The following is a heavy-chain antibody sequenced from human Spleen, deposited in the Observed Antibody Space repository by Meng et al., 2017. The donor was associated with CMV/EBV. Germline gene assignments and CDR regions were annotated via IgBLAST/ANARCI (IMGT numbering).Heavy chain of an antibody. CDR2: IRYDESDE. Sequence: GGSLRLSCAASGFTFSGHGMNWVRQAPGKGLEWVAFIRYDESDEYYADSVKGRFTISRDNSRNTLYLQMNSLRAEDTAIYYCAGSSPNCRSTICSPDSWGQGTLVTVSS. D-gene: IGHD2-2*01. J-gene: IGHJ4*02. CDR1: GFTFSGHG. CDR3: AGSSPNCRSTICSPDS. V-gene: IGHV3-30*02.